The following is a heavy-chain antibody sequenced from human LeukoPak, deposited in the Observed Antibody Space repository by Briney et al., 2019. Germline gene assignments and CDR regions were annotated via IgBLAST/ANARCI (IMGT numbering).Heavy chain of an antibody. J-gene: IGHJ4*02. CDR3: AKHPYDSNHIDY. CDR2: ISYDGSNK. D-gene: IGHD3-22*01. CDR1: GLPFSSIL. V-gene: IGHV3-30-3*02. Sequence: PGGPLDSSGAPSGLPFSSILFHWARRPPGKGLRWVSVISYDGSNKYYADSVKGRFTISRDNSKSSLYLQMNSLRAEDTAVYYCAKHPYDSNHIDYWGQGTLVTVSS.